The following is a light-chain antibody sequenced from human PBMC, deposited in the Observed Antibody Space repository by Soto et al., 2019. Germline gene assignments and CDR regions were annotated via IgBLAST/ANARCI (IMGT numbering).Light chain of an antibody. V-gene: IGKV3-11*01. CDR1: QSVSSY. Sequence: EIVLTQSADTLSLSPGERATLSCRASQSVSSYLAWFQQIPGQAPRLLIYDASNRATGVPARFSGSGSGTDCTLTISSLEPEDVAVYYCQQRSSWPRTFSQGTKVDIK. CDR3: QQRSSWPRT. CDR2: DAS. J-gene: IGKJ1*01.